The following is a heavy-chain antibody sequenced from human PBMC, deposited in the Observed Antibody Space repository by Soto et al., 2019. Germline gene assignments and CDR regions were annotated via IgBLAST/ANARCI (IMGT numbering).Heavy chain of an antibody. D-gene: IGHD5-18*01. CDR3: ARGRSYGFNS. J-gene: IGHJ1*01. V-gene: IGHV4-34*02. CDR2: INHRGST. Sequence: QVQLQQWGAGLLKPSETLSLTCGVYNGSLSTHFWSWIRQSPVKGLEWIGEINHRGSTNYNPSLKSRVSISIARSQNQVSLMVTSVTAADTAMYYCARGRSYGFNSWGQGTLVTVSS. CDR1: NGSLSTHF.